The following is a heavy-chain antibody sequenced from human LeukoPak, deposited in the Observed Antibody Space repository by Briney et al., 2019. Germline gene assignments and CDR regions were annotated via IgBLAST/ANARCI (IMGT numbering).Heavy chain of an antibody. V-gene: IGHV3-7*01. J-gene: IGHJ6*02. D-gene: IGHD3-16*01. Sequence: PGGSLRLSCAASGFTFSDPWMSWVRQAPGKGLEWVANMNQDGSEKGYVDSAKGRFTISRDNARNSLYLQMGSLRAEDTAVHYCATYTHWVAGDVWGQGTPVTVSS. CDR3: ATYTHWVAGDV. CDR1: GFTFSDPW. CDR2: MNQDGSEK.